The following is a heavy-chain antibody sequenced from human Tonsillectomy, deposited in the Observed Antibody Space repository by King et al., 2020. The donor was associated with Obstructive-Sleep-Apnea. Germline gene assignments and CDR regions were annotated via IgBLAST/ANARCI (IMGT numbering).Heavy chain of an antibody. D-gene: IGHD3-22*01. CDR1: GFTFSSYS. CDR3: ARDSSGYSP. CDR2: FTSSSSTL. Sequence: VQLVESGGGLVQPGGSLRLSCAASGFTFSSYSMNWVRQAPGKGPEWVSYFTSSSSTLYYADSVKGRFTISRDNAKNSLYLQMHSLRVEDTAVYYCARDSSGYSPWGQGTLVTVSS. J-gene: IGHJ5*02. V-gene: IGHV3-48*04.